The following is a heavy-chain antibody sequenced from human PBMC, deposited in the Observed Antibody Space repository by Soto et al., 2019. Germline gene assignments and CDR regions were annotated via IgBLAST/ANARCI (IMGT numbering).Heavy chain of an antibody. CDR1: GGYISSYY. V-gene: IGHV4-59*08. CDR3: AAGGGLPRYY. D-gene: IGHD5-12*01. J-gene: IGHJ4*02. CDR2: IYHSGST. Sequence: SETMSLTCTVAGGYISSYYWSWIRQPPGKGLEWIGDIYHSGSTNYNPSLKSRVTISVDTSKSQFSLNPSSVTAADTAVYYCAAGGGLPRYYWGQGTLVTVSS.